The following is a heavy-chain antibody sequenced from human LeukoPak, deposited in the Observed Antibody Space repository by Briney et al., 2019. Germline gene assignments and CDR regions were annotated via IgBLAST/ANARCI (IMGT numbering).Heavy chain of an antibody. Sequence: GGSLRLSCAASGFTFRNHWMHWVRQTPGKGLVWVSRISSDGSSTTYADSVKGRFTISRDNAKDSVYLQMNSLRAEDTAIYYCARHEDIVDVVAATDWGQGTLVTVSS. V-gene: IGHV3-74*03. CDR3: ARHEDIVDVVAATD. CDR2: ISSDGSST. J-gene: IGHJ4*02. CDR1: GFTFRNHW. D-gene: IGHD2-15*01.